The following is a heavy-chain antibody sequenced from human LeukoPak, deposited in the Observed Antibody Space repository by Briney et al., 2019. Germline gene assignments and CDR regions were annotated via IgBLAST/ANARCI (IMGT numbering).Heavy chain of an antibody. CDR1: GFTFSSHW. CDR2: IYSDGRT. D-gene: IGHD1/OR15-1a*01. Sequence: GGSLRLSCAAPGFTFSSHWMDWARQAPGKGLEWVSVIYSDGRTYYADSVKGRFAISGDNSKNTLFLQMNSLRAEDTAVYYCARDMNMGYWGQGTLVTVSS. V-gene: IGHV3-53*01. J-gene: IGHJ4*02. CDR3: ARDMNMGY.